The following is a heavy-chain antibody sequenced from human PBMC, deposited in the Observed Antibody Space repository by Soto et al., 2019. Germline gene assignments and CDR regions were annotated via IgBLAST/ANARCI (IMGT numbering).Heavy chain of an antibody. Sequence: PGGSLRLSCAASGFTFSSYGMHWVRQAPGKGLEWVAVISYDGSNKYYADSVKGRFTISRDNSKNTLYLQMNSLRAEDTAVCYCAKDVNLGFDYWGQGTLVTVSS. J-gene: IGHJ4*02. CDR3: AKDVNLGFDY. V-gene: IGHV3-30*18. CDR1: GFTFSSYG. CDR2: ISYDGSNK.